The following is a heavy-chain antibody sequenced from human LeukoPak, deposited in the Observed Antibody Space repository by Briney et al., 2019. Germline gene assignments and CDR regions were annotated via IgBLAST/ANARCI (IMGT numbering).Heavy chain of an antibody. V-gene: IGHV4-39*01. D-gene: IGHD3-9*01. CDR3: ARIIGDFDWLLWVY. J-gene: IGHJ4*02. Sequence: SETLSLTCTVSGGSISSSSYYWGWIRQPPGKGLEWIGTVYYSGSTYYNPSLKSRVTISVDTSKNQFSLKLSSVTAADTAVYYCARIIGDFDWLLWVYWGQGTLVTVSS. CDR1: GGSISSSSYY. CDR2: VYYSGST.